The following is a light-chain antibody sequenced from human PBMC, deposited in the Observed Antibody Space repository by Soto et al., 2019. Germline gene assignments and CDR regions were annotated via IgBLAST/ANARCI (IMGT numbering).Light chain of an antibody. CDR2: DAS. J-gene: IGKJ4*01. CDR3: QQYGSSPPVT. V-gene: IGKV3-11*01. Sequence: EIVLTQSPATLSLSPGERGTLSCRASQSVNSYLAWYQQKPGQAPRLLIYDASNRATGVPSRFSGSASGTDFTLTISSLEPEDSAVYYCQQYGSSPPVTFGGGTKVEIK. CDR1: QSVNSY.